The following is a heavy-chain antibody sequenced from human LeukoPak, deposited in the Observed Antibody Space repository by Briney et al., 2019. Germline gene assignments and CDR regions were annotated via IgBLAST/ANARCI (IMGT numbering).Heavy chain of an antibody. D-gene: IGHD4-17*01. CDR3: ARVRAPRVNGDNRFSWFDP. Sequence: SETLSLTCAVSGGPISSGGYPWSWIRQPPGKGLEWIGYIYHSGSTYYNPSLKSRVTISVDRSKNQFSLKLSSVTAADTAVYYCARVRAPRVNGDNRFSWFDPWGQGTLVTVSS. CDR2: IYHSGST. CDR1: GGPISSGGYP. J-gene: IGHJ5*02. V-gene: IGHV4-30-2*01.